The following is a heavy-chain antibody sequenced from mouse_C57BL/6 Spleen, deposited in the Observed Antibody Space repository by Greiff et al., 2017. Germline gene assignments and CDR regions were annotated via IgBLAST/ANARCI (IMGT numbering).Heavy chain of an antibody. CDR3: ARASLQYYFDD. CDR1: GYAFSSSW. D-gene: IGHD1-1*01. Sequence: VQLQQSGPELVKPGASVKISCKASGYAFSSSWMNWVKQRPGKGLEWIGRIYPGDGDTNYNGKFKGKATLTADKSSRTAYMQLSSLTSEDSAVYFWARASLQYYFDDWGQGTTLTVSS. CDR2: IYPGDGDT. V-gene: IGHV1-82*01. J-gene: IGHJ2*01.